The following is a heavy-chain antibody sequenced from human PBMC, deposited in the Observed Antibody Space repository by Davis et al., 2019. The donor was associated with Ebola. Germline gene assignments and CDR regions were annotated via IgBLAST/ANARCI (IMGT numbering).Heavy chain of an antibody. J-gene: IGHJ6*02. CDR3: ARDLPITVFGVGDLDV. CDR1: VGTLSSYA. D-gene: IGHD3-3*01. Sequence: SVKVSCQASVGTLSSYAINRVRQPPAHRLEWLGRIITILGIANYAQKFQGSVTITAYKSTSTAYMELSSLRSEDTAMYYCARDLPITVFGVGDLDVWGQGTTVTVSS. V-gene: IGHV1-69*04. CDR2: IITILGIA.